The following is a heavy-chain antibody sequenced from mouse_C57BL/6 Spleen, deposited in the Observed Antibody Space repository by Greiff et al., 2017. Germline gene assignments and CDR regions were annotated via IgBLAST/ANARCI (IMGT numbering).Heavy chain of an antibody. CDR2: IDPENGDT. Sequence: EVQVVESGAELVRPGASVKLSCTASGFNIKDDYMHWVKQRPEQGLEWIGWIDPENGDTEYASKFQGKATITADTSSNTAYLQLSSLTSEDTAVYYCTTYETAFDYWGQGTTLTVSS. CDR1: GFNIKDDY. D-gene: IGHD1-2*01. CDR3: TTYETAFDY. J-gene: IGHJ2*01. V-gene: IGHV14-4*01.